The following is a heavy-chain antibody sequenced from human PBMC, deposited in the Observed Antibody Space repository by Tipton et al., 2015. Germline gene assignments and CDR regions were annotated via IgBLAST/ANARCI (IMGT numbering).Heavy chain of an antibody. CDR3: ASEMYGGKDAFDI. J-gene: IGHJ3*02. D-gene: IGHD4-23*01. CDR2: IYYSGSA. V-gene: IGHV4-31*03. CDR1: GGSLSSGSYY. Sequence: TLSLTCTVSGGSLSSGSYYWNWIRQHPAKGLEWIGYIYYSGSAHYNPSLKSRVTISVDTSKNQFSLKLSSVTAADAAVYYCASEMYGGKDAFDIWGQGTMVTVSS.